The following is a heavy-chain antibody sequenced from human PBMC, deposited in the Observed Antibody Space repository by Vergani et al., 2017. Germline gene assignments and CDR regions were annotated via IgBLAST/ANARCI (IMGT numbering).Heavy chain of an antibody. CDR3: ARGVRLWSGYRYYYYYMDV. Sequence: QVQLQQWGAGLLKPSETLSLTCAVYGGSFSGYYWSWIRQPPGKGLEWIGEINHSGSTNYNPSLKSRVTISVDTSKNQFSLKLSSVTAADTAVYYCARGVRLWSGYRYYYYYMDVWGKGTTVTVSS. J-gene: IGHJ6*03. CDR1: GGSFSGYY. D-gene: IGHD3-3*01. V-gene: IGHV4-34*01. CDR2: INHSGST.